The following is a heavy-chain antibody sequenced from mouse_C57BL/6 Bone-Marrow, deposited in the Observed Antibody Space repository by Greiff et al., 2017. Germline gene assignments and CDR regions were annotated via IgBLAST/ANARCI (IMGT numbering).Heavy chain of an antibody. V-gene: IGHV5-4*03. J-gene: IGHJ1*03. D-gene: IGHD4-1*01. CDR1: GFTFSSYA. Sequence: DVKLVESGGGLVKPGGSLKLSCAASGFTFSSYAMSWVRQTPEKRLEWVATISDGGSYTYNPDNVKGRFTISRDNAKNNLYLQMSHLKSEDTAMYYCARASWDWYFDVWGTGTTVTVSS. CDR3: ARASWDWYFDV. CDR2: ISDGGSYT.